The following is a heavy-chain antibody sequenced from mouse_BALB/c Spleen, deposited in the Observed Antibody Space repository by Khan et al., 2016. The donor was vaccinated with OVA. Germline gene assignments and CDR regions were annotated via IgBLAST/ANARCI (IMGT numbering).Heavy chain of an antibody. CDR3: TRSFYYGYYFDY. D-gene: IGHD1-1*01. J-gene: IGHJ2*01. V-gene: IGHV5-17*02. Sequence: EVHLVESGGGLVQPGGSRKLSCAASGFTFSSFGMHWVRQAPEKGLEWVAYISSDSSTIYYADTVKGRFTISRDNPKNTLFLQMTSLRSDDTAMYYCTRSFYYGYYFDYWGQGTTLTVSS. CDR2: ISSDSSTI. CDR1: GFTFSSFG.